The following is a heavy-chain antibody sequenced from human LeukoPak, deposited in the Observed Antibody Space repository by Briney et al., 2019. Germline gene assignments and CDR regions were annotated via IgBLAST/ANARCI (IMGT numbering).Heavy chain of an antibody. Sequence: PGGPLRLSCAASGFTFSTYDMNWVRQAPGKGLEWVSYISSSSRTISYADSVKGRFTISRDNAKNSLYLQMSSLRAEDTAVYYCARLRYYAMDVWGQGTTVTASS. J-gene: IGHJ6*02. CDR2: ISSSSRTI. CDR1: GFTFSTYD. CDR3: ARLRYYAMDV. V-gene: IGHV3-48*01.